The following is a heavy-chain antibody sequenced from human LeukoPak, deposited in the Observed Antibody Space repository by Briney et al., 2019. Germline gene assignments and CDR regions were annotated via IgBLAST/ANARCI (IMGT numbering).Heavy chain of an antibody. CDR3: ARVLTYYDYVWGSYRCDYFDY. CDR1: GYTFTGYY. V-gene: IGHV1-18*04. J-gene: IGHJ4*02. D-gene: IGHD3-16*02. CDR2: ISAYNGNT. Sequence: ASVKVSCKASGYTFTGYYMHWVRQAPGQGLEWMGWISAYNGNTNYAQKLQGRVTMTTDTSTSTAYMELRSLRSDDTAVYYCARVLTYYDYVWGSYRCDYFDYWGQGTLVTVSS.